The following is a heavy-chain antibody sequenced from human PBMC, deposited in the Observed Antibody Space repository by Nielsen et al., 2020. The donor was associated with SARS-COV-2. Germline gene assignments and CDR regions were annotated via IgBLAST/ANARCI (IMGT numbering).Heavy chain of an antibody. CDR2: ISFDGSNK. D-gene: IGHD1-26*01. CDR3: ARYLGGSYSFYFDY. J-gene: IGHJ4*02. CDR1: GFTFSSYG. V-gene: IGHV3-30*03. Sequence: GGSLRLSCAASGFTFSSYGMHWVRQAPGKGLEWVAVISFDGSNKKYADSVKGRFTISRDNSKNTLYLQMNSLRAEDTAVYYCARYLGGSYSFYFDYWGQGTLVTVSS.